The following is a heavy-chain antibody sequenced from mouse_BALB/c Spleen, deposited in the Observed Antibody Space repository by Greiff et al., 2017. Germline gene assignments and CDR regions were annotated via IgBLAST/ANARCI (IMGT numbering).Heavy chain of an antibody. J-gene: IGHJ4*01. V-gene: IGHV5-12-1*01. D-gene: IGHD2-3*01. CDR1: GFAFSSYD. Sequence: EVKVVESGGGLVKPGGSLKLSCAASGFAFSSYDMSWVRQTPEKRLEWVAYISSGGGSTYYPDTVKGRFTISRDNAKNTLYLQMSSLKSEDTAMYYCARHYYDGYSYYYAMDYWGQGTSVTVSA. CDR2: ISSGGGST. CDR3: ARHYYDGYSYYYAMDY.